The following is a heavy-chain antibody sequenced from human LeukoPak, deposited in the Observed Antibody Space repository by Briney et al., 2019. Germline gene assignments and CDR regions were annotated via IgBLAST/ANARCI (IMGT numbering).Heavy chain of an antibody. V-gene: IGHV3-23*01. CDR2: ISGSGGFT. CDR1: GFSFIDFG. D-gene: IGHD2/OR15-2a*01. CDR3: AKSSLPRGPYFGLYLDL. Sequence: GGSLRLSCAASGFSFIDFGMAWVRQAPGKGLEWVSLISGSGGFTYYADSVKGRLTISRDNSKNTLYLQMNTLQAEDTAIYYCAKSSLPRGPYFGLYLDLWGRGTLVTVS. J-gene: IGHJ2*01.